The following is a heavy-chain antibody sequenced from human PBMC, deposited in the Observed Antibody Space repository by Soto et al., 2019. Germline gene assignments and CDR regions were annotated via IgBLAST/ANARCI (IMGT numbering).Heavy chain of an antibody. V-gene: IGHV3-74*01. CDR3: VRYPRSVGGSYRPDY. J-gene: IGHJ4*02. CDR2: INSDGSIT. D-gene: IGHD3-16*02. Sequence: LRLSCAASGFTFSSYWMHWVRQVPEKGLVWVSRINSDGSITNYADAVKGRFTISRDNVKNTLYLQMNSLRAEDTAVYYCVRYPRSVGGSYRPDYWGQGTLVTGS. CDR1: GFTFSSYW.